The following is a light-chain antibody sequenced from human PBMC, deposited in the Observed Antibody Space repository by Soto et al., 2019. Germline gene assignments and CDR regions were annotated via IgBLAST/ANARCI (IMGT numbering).Light chain of an antibody. V-gene: IGKV3-15*01. CDR3: QQYNNWPLT. J-gene: IGKJ4*01. Sequence: EIVMTHSPATLSVSPGERATLYCRASQSVSSNLAWYQQKPGQAPRLLIYGASTRATGIPARFSGSGSGTEFTLTISSLQSEDFAVYYCQQYNNWPLTFGGGTKVELK. CDR2: GAS. CDR1: QSVSSN.